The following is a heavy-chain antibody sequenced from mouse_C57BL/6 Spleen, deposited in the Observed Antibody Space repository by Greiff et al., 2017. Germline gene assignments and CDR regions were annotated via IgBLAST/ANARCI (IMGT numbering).Heavy chain of an antibody. J-gene: IGHJ3*01. V-gene: IGHV1-26*01. CDR2: INPNNGGT. CDR3: ARSDWDEFAD. Sequence: EVQLQQSGPELVKPGASVKISCKASGYTFTDYYMNWVKQSPGQSLEWIGDINPNNGGTSYNQKFKGKATLTVDTSSSTAYMELRSLTSEDSAVYYFARSDWDEFADWGQGTMVTVSA. CDR1: GYTFTDYY. D-gene: IGHD4-1*01.